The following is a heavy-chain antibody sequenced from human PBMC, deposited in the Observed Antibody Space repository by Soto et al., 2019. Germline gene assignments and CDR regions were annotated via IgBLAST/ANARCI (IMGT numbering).Heavy chain of an antibody. Sequence: QLQLQESGPGLVKPSETLSLTCTVSGGSISSSSYYWGWIRQPPGKGLEWIGSIYYSGSTYYNPSLKSRVTISVDTSKNQFSLKLSSVTAADTAVYYCFDIVLVPAAIFRFDPWGLGTLVTVSS. J-gene: IGHJ5*02. D-gene: IGHD2-2*01. V-gene: IGHV4-39*01. CDR1: GGSISSSSYY. CDR3: FDIVLVPAAIFRFDP. CDR2: IYYSGST.